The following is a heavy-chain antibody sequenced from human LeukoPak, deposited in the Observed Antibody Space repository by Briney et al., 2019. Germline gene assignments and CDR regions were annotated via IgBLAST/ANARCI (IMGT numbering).Heavy chain of an antibody. Sequence: GGSLRLSCAASGFTFSDYWMHWVRQGPGKGLVWVSRIDSDGSTTDYADSVKGRFTISRDNAKNSLYLQMNSLRAEDTALYYCAREATDYYDSSGYHNMDVWGKGTTVTVSS. V-gene: IGHV3-74*01. J-gene: IGHJ6*03. D-gene: IGHD3-22*01. CDR1: GFTFSDYW. CDR2: IDSDGSTT. CDR3: AREATDYYDSSGYHNMDV.